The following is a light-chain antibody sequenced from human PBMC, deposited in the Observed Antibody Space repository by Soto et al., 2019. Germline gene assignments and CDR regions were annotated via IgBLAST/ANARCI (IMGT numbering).Light chain of an antibody. V-gene: IGKV1-12*01. Sequence: DIQMTQSPSSVSASVGDRVTITCRASQGISSWLAWYQQKPGKAPKLLIYAASSLQSGVPSRFSGSGSGTDFTPTISGLQPEDFEPYFCKKANIFPPPFGQGTKLEIK. J-gene: IGKJ2*01. CDR2: AAS. CDR3: KKANIFPPP. CDR1: QGISSW.